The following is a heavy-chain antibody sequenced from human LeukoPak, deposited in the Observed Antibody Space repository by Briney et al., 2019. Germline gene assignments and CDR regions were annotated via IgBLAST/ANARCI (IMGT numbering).Heavy chain of an antibody. CDR3: AREHSMVRGVIPYYYYGMDV. Sequence: SETLSLTCTVSGGSISSSSYYWGWIRQPPGKGLEWIGSIYYSGSTYYNPSLKSRVTISVDTSKNQFSLKLSSVTAADTAVYYCAREHSMVRGVIPYYYYGMDVWGQGTTVTVSS. CDR1: GGSISSSSYY. V-gene: IGHV4-39*07. CDR2: IYYSGST. D-gene: IGHD3-10*01. J-gene: IGHJ6*02.